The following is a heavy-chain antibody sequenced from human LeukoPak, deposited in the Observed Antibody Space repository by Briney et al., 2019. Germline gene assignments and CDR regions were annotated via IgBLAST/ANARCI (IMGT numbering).Heavy chain of an antibody. Sequence: SVKLSCKASGYTFTGYYMHWVRQAPGQGLEWMGWINTNTGNPTYAQGFTGRFVFSLDTSVSTAYLQISSLKAEDTAVYYCARAVVRGVIIPGYWGQGTLVTVSS. V-gene: IGHV7-4-1*02. CDR3: ARAVVRGVIIPGY. J-gene: IGHJ4*02. CDR1: GYTFTGYY. CDR2: INTNTGNP. D-gene: IGHD3-10*01.